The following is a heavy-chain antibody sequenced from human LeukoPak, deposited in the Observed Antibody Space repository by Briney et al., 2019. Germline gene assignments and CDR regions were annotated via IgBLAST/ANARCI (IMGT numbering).Heavy chain of an antibody. J-gene: IGHJ4*02. V-gene: IGHV1-2*02. CDR2: INPNSGGT. CDR3: ARHLSHTSGSYDY. Sequence: ASVKDSCKASGYTFTAYYMHWVRQAPGQGLEWMGWINPNSGGTNYTQNCKGRVTMTRDTSNSTAYMEVSRLRSDDTAVYYCARHLSHTSGSYDYWGQGTLVTVSS. CDR1: GYTFTAYY. D-gene: IGHD1-26*01.